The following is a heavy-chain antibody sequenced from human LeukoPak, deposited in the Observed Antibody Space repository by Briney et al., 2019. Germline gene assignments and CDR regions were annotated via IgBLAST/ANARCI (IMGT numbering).Heavy chain of an antibody. J-gene: IGHJ4*02. V-gene: IGHV3-30*02. CDR2: IRYDGSNK. Sequence: PGGSLRLSCAASGFTFSIYGMHWVRQAPGKGLEWVAFIRYDGSNKYYADSVKGRFTISRDNSKNTLYLQMNSLRAEDTAVYYCAKDSSSSWYFDYWGQGTLVTVSS. CDR1: GFTFSIYG. CDR3: AKDSSSSWYFDY. D-gene: IGHD6-13*01.